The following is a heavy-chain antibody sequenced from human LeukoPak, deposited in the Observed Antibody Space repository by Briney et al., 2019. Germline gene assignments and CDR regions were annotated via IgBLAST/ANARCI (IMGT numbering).Heavy chain of an antibody. Sequence: SETLSLTCTVSGGSISNSYWSWIRQPPGMGLEWIGYIYYSGSGSTNYNPSLKSRVTISVDPSKNHFSLKLSSVTAADTAVYYCARLRPSGMGGGFDYWGQGTLVTVSS. CDR2: IYYSGSGST. CDR1: GGSISNSY. D-gene: IGHD3-10*01. CDR3: ARLRPSGMGGGFDY. V-gene: IGHV4-59*01. J-gene: IGHJ4*02.